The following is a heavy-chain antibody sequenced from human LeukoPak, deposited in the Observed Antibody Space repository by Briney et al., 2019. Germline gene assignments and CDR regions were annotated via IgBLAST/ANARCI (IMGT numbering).Heavy chain of an antibody. CDR3: ARVPYDFWSGNSEYYFDY. CDR2: IKQDGSEK. Sequence: SGGSLRLSCAASGFTFSSYWMTWVRQAPGKGLEWVANIKQDGSEKYYVDSVKGRFTISRDNAKNSLYLQMNSPRAEDTAVYYCARVPYDFWSGNSEYYFDYWGQGTLVTVSS. D-gene: IGHD3-3*01. V-gene: IGHV3-7*01. J-gene: IGHJ4*02. CDR1: GFTFSSYW.